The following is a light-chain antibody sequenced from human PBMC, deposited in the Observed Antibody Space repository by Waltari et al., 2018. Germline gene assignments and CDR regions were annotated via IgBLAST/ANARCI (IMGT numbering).Light chain of an antibody. CDR1: QTINNNF. CDR3: QQYDGSVLT. Sequence: IVFTQSPDTLSLSPGQRATLSCRASQTINNNFLVWYQQKPGQAPRLILHGASSRATGFPDRFSGSGSGTDFTLTINSLKPEDSSVYYCQQYDGSVLTFGGGTKVEI. V-gene: IGKV3-20*01. CDR2: GAS. J-gene: IGKJ4*01.